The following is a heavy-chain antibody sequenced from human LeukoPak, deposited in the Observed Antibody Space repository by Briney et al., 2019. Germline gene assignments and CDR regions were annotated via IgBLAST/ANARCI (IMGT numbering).Heavy chain of an antibody. J-gene: IGHJ4*02. CDR2: IHTSGNT. CDR1: GGSISSYY. CDR3: ARDGFYGIALDY. V-gene: IGHV4-4*07. Sequence: SETLSLTCTVSGGSISSYYWSWIRQPAGKGLERVGRIHTSGNTNYNPSLKSRVTMSVDTSKNQFSLKLNSVTAADTAAYYCARDGFYGIALDYWGQGTLVTVSS. D-gene: IGHD2/OR15-2a*01.